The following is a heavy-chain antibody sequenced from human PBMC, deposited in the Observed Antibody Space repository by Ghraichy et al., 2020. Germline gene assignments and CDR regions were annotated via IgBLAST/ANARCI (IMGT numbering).Heavy chain of an antibody. Sequence: GGSLRLSCAASGFTFSSYAMSWVRQAPGKGLEWVSAISGSGGSTYYADSVKGRFTISRDNSKNTLYLQMNSLRAEDTAVYYCTKDRDVLMVYAPYYYYGMDVWGQGTTVTVSS. CDR2: ISGSGGST. CDR3: TKDRDVLMVYAPYYYYGMDV. CDR1: GFTFSSYA. J-gene: IGHJ6*02. V-gene: IGHV3-23*01. D-gene: IGHD2-8*01.